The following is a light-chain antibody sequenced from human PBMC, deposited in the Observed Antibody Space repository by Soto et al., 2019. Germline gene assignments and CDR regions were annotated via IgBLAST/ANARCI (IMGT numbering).Light chain of an antibody. CDR2: GSF. CDR3: QQYDIWPWT. J-gene: IGKJ1*01. CDR1: QSVRSN. Sequence: EIVMTQSPGTLSVSPGEGATLSCRASQSVRSNLAWYQQKPGQAPRLLIFGSFTRAPGAPSGFSGSGSGTEFTLTISSLQSEDFALYYCQQYDIWPWTFGQGTKVDIK. V-gene: IGKV3-15*01.